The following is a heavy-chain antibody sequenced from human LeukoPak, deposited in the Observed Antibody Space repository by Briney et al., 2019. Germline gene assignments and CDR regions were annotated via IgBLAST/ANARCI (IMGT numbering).Heavy chain of an antibody. J-gene: IGHJ4*02. CDR2: ISGSGGST. CDR3: ARGRSYGLNFDY. V-gene: IGHV3-23*01. D-gene: IGHD5-18*01. Sequence: GGSLRLSCAASGFTFSSYAMSWVRQAPGKGLEWVSAISGSGGSTYYADSVKGRFTISRDNSKNTLYLQMNSLRAEDTAVYYCARGRSYGLNFDYWGQGTLVTVSS. CDR1: GFTFSSYA.